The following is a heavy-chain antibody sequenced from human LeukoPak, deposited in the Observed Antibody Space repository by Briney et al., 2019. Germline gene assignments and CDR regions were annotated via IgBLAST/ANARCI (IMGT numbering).Heavy chain of an antibody. D-gene: IGHD4-11*01. CDR1: GGSISSGDSS. V-gene: IGHV4-30-2*01. CDR3: ARVRDYSNCGPIFDY. J-gene: IGHJ4*02. Sequence: SETLSLTCAVSGGSISSGDSSWNWIRQPPGEGLEWIGYISHSGKTYYNPSLKSRVTISVDRSKNQFSLNLNSVTAADTAVYYCARVRDYSNCGPIFDYWGQGTLVTVSS. CDR2: ISHSGKT.